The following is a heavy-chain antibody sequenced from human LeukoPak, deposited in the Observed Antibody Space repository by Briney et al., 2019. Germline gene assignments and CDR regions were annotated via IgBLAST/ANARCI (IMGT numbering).Heavy chain of an antibody. CDR2: IRYDGSAK. D-gene: IGHD1-1*01. CDR1: GFTFNYNG. Sequence: PGGSLRLSCGASGFTFNYNGMHWVRQAPGQGPEWVAFIRYDGSAKFYADSVKGRFTVSRDNAKNSLYLQMNSLRVEDTAVYYCARDPRTVRIWGQGTLVTVSS. CDR3: ARDPRTVRI. J-gene: IGHJ4*02. V-gene: IGHV3-30*02.